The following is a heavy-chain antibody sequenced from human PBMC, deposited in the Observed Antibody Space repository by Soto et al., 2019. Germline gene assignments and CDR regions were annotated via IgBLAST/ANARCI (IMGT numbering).Heavy chain of an antibody. V-gene: IGHV1-46*01. CDR1: GYTFSNFY. Sequence: GASVKVSCKASGYTFSNFYIHWVRQAPGQGLEWMGIINPSGGSTSYAQKFQGRVTMTRGTSTSTVYMELSSLRSEDTAVHYCARADYYGSSGYHLDYWGQGTLVTVSS. CDR2: INPSGGST. J-gene: IGHJ4*02. CDR3: ARADYYGSSGYHLDY. D-gene: IGHD3-22*01.